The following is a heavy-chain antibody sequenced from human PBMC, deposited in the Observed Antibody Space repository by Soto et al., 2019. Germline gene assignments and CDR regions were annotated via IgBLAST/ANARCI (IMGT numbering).Heavy chain of an antibody. Sequence: TLSLTCAVSGYSISSGYYWGWIRQPPGKGLEWIGSIYHSGSTYYNPSLKSRVTISVDTSKNQFSLKLSSVTAADTAVYYCAGSSPYYYDSSGPWAGNWFDPWGQGTLVTVSS. V-gene: IGHV4-38-2*01. J-gene: IGHJ5*02. D-gene: IGHD3-22*01. CDR1: GYSISSGYY. CDR2: IYHSGST. CDR3: AGSSPYYYDSSGPWAGNWFDP.